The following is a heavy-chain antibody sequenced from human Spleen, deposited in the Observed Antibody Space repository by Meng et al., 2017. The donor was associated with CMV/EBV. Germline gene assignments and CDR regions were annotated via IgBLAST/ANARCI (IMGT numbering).Heavy chain of an antibody. D-gene: IGHD2-2*01. Sequence: EVQLVESGGGLVKPGGVLRLSCAASGFTFSSYSMNWVRQAPGKGLEWVSSISSSSSYIYYADSVKGRFTISRDNAKNSLYLQMNSLRAEDTAVYYGARDAGMHNWFDPWGQGTLVTVSS. CDR2: ISSSSSYI. CDR1: GFTFSSYS. CDR3: ARDAGMHNWFDP. V-gene: IGHV3-21*01. J-gene: IGHJ5*02.